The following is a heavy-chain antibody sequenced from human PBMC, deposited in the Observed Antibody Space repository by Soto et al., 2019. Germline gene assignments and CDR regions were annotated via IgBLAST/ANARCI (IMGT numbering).Heavy chain of an antibody. Sequence: SETLSLTCTVSGGSISSYYWSWIRQPPGKGLEWIGYIYYSGSTNYNPSLKSRVTISVDTSKNQFSLKLSSVTAADTAVYYCARSSSWCKGSWFDPWGQGSLVTVSS. J-gene: IGHJ5*02. CDR1: GGSISSYY. CDR2: IYYSGST. D-gene: IGHD6-13*01. CDR3: ARSSSWCKGSWFDP. V-gene: IGHV4-59*01.